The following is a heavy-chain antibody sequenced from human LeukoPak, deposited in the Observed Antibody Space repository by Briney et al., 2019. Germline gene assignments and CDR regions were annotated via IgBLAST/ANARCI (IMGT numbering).Heavy chain of an antibody. Sequence: ASVKVSCKASGYTLTSYDISWVRQAPGQGLEWMGGIIPIFGTANYAQKFQGRVTITADESTSTAYMELSSLRSEDTAVYYCARGGQGDDAFDIWGQGTMVTVSS. J-gene: IGHJ3*02. V-gene: IGHV1-69*13. CDR1: GYTLTSYD. CDR3: ARGGQGDDAFDI. D-gene: IGHD3-16*01. CDR2: IIPIFGTA.